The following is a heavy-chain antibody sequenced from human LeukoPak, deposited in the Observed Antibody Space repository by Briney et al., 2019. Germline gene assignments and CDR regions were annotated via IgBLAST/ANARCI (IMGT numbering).Heavy chain of an antibody. J-gene: IGHJ3*02. CDR1: GGALSSYH. Sequence: SETLSLTCTVSGGALSSYHWSWIRQSPGRGLEWLGHISYRGNTDYNPALKSRVTISVDMFYNQFSLKLSSVTAADTAVYYCAGTYYCDSSGHYFGGNGFDIWGQGTMVTVSS. V-gene: IGHV4-59*12. CDR3: AGTYYCDSSGHYFGGNGFDI. CDR2: ISYRGNT. D-gene: IGHD3-22*01.